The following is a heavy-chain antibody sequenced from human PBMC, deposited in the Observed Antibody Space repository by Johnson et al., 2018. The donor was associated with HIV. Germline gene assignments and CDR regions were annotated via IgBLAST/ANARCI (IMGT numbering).Heavy chain of an antibody. CDR2: IKSKGDGGAT. J-gene: IGHJ3*02. CDR1: GFSFSNDW. V-gene: IGHV3-15*01. Sequence: VQLVESGGGVVKPGESLRLSCAASGFSFSNDWMNWVRQAPGKGLEWVGRIKSKGDGGATDYAAPVKVRFTLSRDDAKNTLFLHMNSMKTEDTALYYCTEHYRYAFDIWGQGTMVTVSS. CDR3: TEHYRYAFDI. D-gene: IGHD1-26*01.